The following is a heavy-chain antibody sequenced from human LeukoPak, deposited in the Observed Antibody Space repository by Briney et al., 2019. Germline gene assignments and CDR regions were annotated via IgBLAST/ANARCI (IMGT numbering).Heavy chain of an antibody. D-gene: IGHD1-26*01. CDR2: IYSGGST. CDR1: GFTVSSNY. Sequence: PGGSLRPSCAASGFTVSSNYMSWVRQAPGKGLEWVSVIYSGGSTYYADSVKGRFTISRDNSKNTLYLQMNSLRAEDTAVYYCARVVGATGGYWGQGTLVTVSS. J-gene: IGHJ4*02. V-gene: IGHV3-66*01. CDR3: ARVVGATGGY.